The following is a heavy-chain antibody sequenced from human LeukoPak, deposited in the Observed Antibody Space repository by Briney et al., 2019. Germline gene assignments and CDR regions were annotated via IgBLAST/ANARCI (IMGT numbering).Heavy chain of an antibody. D-gene: IGHD3-9*01. CDR1: GGSISSSNYY. CDR3: AREGVLRYFDWNYYFDY. V-gene: IGHV4-39*07. CDR2: NSGST. Sequence: SETLSLTCTVSGGSISSSNYYWGWIRQPPGKGLEWIGSNSGSTYYNPSLKSRITISVDTSKNQFSLKLSSVTAADTAVYYCAREGVLRYFDWNYYFDYWGQGTLVTVSS. J-gene: IGHJ4*02.